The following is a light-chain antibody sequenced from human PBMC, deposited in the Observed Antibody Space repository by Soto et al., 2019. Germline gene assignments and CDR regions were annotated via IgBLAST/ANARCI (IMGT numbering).Light chain of an antibody. CDR1: SSDVGGYNY. CDR2: EVS. J-gene: IGLJ1*01. Sequence: QSALTQPASLSGSPGQWITISCTGTSSDVGGYNYVSWYQQHPGKAPKLMIYEVSNRPSGVSNRFSGSKSGNTASLTISGLQAEDEANYYCSSYTSSSSLGVFGTGTKVTV. CDR3: SSYTSSSSLGV. V-gene: IGLV2-14*03.